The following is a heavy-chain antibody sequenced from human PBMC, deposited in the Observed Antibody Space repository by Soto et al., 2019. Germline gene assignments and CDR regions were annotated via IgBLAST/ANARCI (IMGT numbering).Heavy chain of an antibody. CDR1: GFTFSSYA. V-gene: IGHV3-23*01. CDR2: ISCSGGST. Sequence: EVQLLESGGGLVQPGGSLRLSCAASGFTFSSYAMSWVRQAPGKGLEWVSAISCSGGSTYYADSVKGRSTISRDNSKNTLYLQMNGVRAEDTAVYYCAKDLMQIVVAYQFDYWGQGTLVTVSS. D-gene: IGHD3-22*01. CDR3: AKDLMQIVVAYQFDY. J-gene: IGHJ4*02.